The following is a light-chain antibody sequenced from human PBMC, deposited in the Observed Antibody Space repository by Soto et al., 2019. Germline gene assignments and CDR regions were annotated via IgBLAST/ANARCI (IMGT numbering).Light chain of an antibody. V-gene: IGKV3-11*01. CDR1: QSVSSY. J-gene: IGKJ4*01. CDR2: DAS. CDR3: QQRSNWPT. Sequence: EIVLTQSPATLSLSPGERATLSCRASQSVSSYLAWYQQKPGQAPRLLIYDASTWATGIPARFSGSGSGTDFTLTIRRLEPEDFAVYYCQQRSNWPTFGGGTKVEIK.